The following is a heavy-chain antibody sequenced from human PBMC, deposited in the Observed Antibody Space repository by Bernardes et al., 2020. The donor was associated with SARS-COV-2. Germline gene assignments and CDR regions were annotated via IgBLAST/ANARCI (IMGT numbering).Heavy chain of an antibody. D-gene: IGHD1-26*01. J-gene: IGHJ3*01. Sequence: ASVKVSCRASGYTFTDYYMHWVRQAPGQGLEWMGWIYPTSGDTNYAQRLQGRVTLTRDTSINTAYMELSRLNFDDTAVYYCAAVTWSQRDGFDFWGQGTMVTVSS. CDR2: IYPTSGDT. CDR1: GYTFTDYY. CDR3: AAVTWSQRDGFDF. V-gene: IGHV1-2*02.